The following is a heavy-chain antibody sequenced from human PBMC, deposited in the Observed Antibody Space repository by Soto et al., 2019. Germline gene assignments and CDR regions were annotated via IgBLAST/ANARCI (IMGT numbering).Heavy chain of an antibody. J-gene: IGHJ5*02. D-gene: IGHD3-10*01. V-gene: IGHV4-59*06. CDR3: AREEAVRIERWFDP. Sequence: SETLSLTCAVYGGSVNVYYWNCILQPPGKGLEWIGFISYIGTTYYNPSLKSRVTISLDTSNNQFSLKLKSVPAADTAVYYCAREEAVRIERWFDPWGQGALVTVSS. CDR2: ISYIGTT. CDR1: GGSVNVYY.